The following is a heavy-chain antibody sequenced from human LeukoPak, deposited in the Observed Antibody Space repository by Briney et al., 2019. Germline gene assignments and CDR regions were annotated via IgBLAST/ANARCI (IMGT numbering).Heavy chain of an antibody. D-gene: IGHD6-19*01. CDR3: ATPKRHSSGWIEAFDY. Sequence: GRSLRLSCAASGFTFSSYAMHWVRQAPGKGLKWVAVISYDGSNKYYADSVKGRFTISRDNSKNTLYLQMNSLRAEDTAVYYCATPKRHSSGWIEAFDYWGQGTLVTVSS. J-gene: IGHJ4*02. V-gene: IGHV3-30-3*01. CDR2: ISYDGSNK. CDR1: GFTFSSYA.